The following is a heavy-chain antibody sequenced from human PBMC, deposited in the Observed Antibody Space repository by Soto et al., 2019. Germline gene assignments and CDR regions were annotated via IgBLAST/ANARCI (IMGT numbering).Heavy chain of an antibody. V-gene: IGHV4-4*02. Sequence: QVPLQESGPGLVKPSETLSLTCAVSGGPITTTTWWAWVRLPPGKGLEWIGELHHDGTTNYNPSLESHTTMSLDKSNNLCSLKLTSVAAADTTIYYCATQTISYTWGVWGRGTTVTVSS. CDR3: ATQTISYTWGV. D-gene: IGHD3-16*01. CDR2: LHHDGTT. CDR1: GGPITTTTW. J-gene: IGHJ6*02.